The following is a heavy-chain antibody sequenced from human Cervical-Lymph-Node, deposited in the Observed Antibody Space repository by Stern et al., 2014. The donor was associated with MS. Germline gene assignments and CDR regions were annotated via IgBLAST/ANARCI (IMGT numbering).Heavy chain of an antibody. Sequence: EVQLVESGPEVKRPGESLKISCQASGYTFTSYWIGWVRQMPGKGLEWIAFIFPVGSDIIYSPSFQAQVTISADKSSSTAYLQWNNLKASDTAIYYCARQRYFDYWGQGTLVTVSS. CDR3: ARQRYFDY. CDR2: IFPVGSDI. J-gene: IGHJ4*02. CDR1: GYTFTSYW. V-gene: IGHV5-51*01.